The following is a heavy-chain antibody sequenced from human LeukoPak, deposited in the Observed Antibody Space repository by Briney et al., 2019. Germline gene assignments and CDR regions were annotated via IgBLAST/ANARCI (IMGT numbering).Heavy chain of an antibody. J-gene: IGHJ3*02. CDR3: AKSDDSSGYYSGAFDI. Sequence: GGSLRPSCAASGFTFSSYWMHWVRQAPGKGLEWVSAISGSGGSTYYADSVKGRFTISRDNSKNTLYLQMNSLRAEDTAVYYCAKSDDSSGYYSGAFDIWGQGTMVTVSS. CDR1: GFTFSSYW. CDR2: ISGSGGST. D-gene: IGHD3-22*01. V-gene: IGHV3-23*01.